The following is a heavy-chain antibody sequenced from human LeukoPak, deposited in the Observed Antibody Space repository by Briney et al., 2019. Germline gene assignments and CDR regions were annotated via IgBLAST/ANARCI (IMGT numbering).Heavy chain of an antibody. CDR3: VRDLSPAPTTASRFDY. Sequence: GGSLRLSCAASGFTFSSYSINWVRQAPGKVLEWVSSISSSSRYIHYADSVKGRFTISRDNAENSLYLQMNSLRAEDTAVYYCVRDLSPAPTTASRFDYWGQGTLVTVSP. CDR1: GFTFSSYS. V-gene: IGHV3-21*01. D-gene: IGHD2-2*01. CDR2: ISSSSRYI. J-gene: IGHJ4*02.